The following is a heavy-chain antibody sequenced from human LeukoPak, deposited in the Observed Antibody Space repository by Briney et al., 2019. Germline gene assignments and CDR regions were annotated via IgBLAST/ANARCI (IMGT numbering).Heavy chain of an antibody. Sequence: PSETLSLTCAVYGGSFSGYYWSWIRQPPGKGLEWIGEINHSGSTNYNPSLKSRVTISVDTSKNQFSLQLSSVTAADTAVYYCARSRAAGTNYFDYWGQGTLVTVSS. CDR3: ARSRAAGTNYFDY. CDR2: INHSGST. D-gene: IGHD6-13*01. J-gene: IGHJ4*02. CDR1: GGSFSGYY. V-gene: IGHV4-34*01.